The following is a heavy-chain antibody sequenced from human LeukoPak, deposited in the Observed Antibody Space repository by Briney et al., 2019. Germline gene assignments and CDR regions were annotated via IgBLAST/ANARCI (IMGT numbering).Heavy chain of an antibody. Sequence: SVKVSCKASGDTFSSYAISWVRQAPGQGLEWMGGIIPIFGTANYAQKFQGRVTITADESTSTAYMELSSLRSEDTAVYYCARGGASSTAIDAFDIWGQGTMVTVSS. D-gene: IGHD4-17*01. CDR2: IIPIFGTA. J-gene: IGHJ3*02. V-gene: IGHV1-69*01. CDR1: GDTFSSYA. CDR3: ARGGASSTAIDAFDI.